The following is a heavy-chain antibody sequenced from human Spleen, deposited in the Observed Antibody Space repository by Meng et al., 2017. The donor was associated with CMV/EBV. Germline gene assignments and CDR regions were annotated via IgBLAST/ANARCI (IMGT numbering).Heavy chain of an antibody. V-gene: IGHV3-21*01. CDR1: GFTFSSYS. CDR2: ISSSSSYI. D-gene: IGHD6-13*01. J-gene: IGHJ4*02. Sequence: GESLKISCAASGFTFSSYSMNWVRQAPGKGLEWVSSISSSSSYIYYADSVKSRFTISRDNAKNSLYLQMNSLRAEDTAVYYCARGVAAAAPRGFDNWGQGTLVTVSS. CDR3: ARGVAAAAPRGFDN.